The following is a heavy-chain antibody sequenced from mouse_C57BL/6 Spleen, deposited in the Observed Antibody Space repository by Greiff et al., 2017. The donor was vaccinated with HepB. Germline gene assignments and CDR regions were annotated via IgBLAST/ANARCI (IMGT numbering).Heavy chain of an antibody. D-gene: IGHD2-3*01. Sequence: VHVKQSGAELVRPGASVKLSCTASGFNIKDDYMHWVKQRPEQGLEWIGWIDPENGDTEYASKFQGKATITADRSSNTAYLQLSSLTSEDTAVYYCTKVGYDGYYAWFAYWGQGTLVTVSA. V-gene: IGHV14-4*01. CDR2: IDPENGDT. CDR1: GFNIKDDY. J-gene: IGHJ3*01. CDR3: TKVGYDGYYAWFAY.